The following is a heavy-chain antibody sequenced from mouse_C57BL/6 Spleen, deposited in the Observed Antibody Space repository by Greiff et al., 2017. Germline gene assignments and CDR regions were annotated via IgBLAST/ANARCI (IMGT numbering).Heavy chain of an antibody. D-gene: IGHD4-1*01. V-gene: IGHV1-69*01. CDR2: IDPSDSYT. CDR1: GYTFTSYW. CDR3: ARKRTGSCDY. Sequence: QVQLQQPGAELVMPGASVKLSCKASGYTFTSYWMHWVKQRPGQGLEWIGEIDPSDSYTNYNQKFKGKSTLTVDKSSSTAYMQLSSLTSEDSAVYYCARKRTGSCDYWGQGTTLTVSS. J-gene: IGHJ2*01.